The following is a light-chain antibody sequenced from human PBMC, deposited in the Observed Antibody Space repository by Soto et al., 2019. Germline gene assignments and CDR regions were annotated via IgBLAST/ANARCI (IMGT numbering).Light chain of an antibody. V-gene: IGKV1-5*01. CDR2: DAF. J-gene: IGKJ1*01. CDR1: QSVRNW. CDR3: QQYNSYLWT. Sequence: DIQMTQSPSTLSASVGDRVTITCRASQSVRNWLAWYQVKPGKAPKLLIYDAFRLESGVPARFSGSGSGTEFTLTVNSLQPDDFATYYCQQYNSYLWTFGQGTKVEIK.